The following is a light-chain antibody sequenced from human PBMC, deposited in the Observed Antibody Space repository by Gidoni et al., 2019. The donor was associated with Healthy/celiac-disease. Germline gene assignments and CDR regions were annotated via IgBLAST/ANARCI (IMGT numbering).Light chain of an antibody. J-gene: IGKJ2*01. CDR3: MQALQTPMYT. V-gene: IGKV2-28*01. Sequence: DIVLTQSPLSRPVTPGEPASISCRSSQSLLHSNGYNYLDWYLQKPGQSPQLLIYLGSNRASGVPDMFSGCGSGTDFTLKISRVEAEDVGVYYCMQALQTPMYTFGQXTKLEIK. CDR2: LGS. CDR1: QSLLHSNGYNY.